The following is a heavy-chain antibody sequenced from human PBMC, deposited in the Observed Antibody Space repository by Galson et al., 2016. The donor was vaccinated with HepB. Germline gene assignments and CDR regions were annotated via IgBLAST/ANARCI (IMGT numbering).Heavy chain of an antibody. V-gene: IGHV4-61*01. J-gene: IGHJ6*02. CDR3: ASYYGDFGMDV. Sequence: SETLSLTCTVSGGSVSSGSYYWSWIRQPPGKGLELIGYIYYTGTTNYNPSLKSRVTISVDTSKNQFSLKLNSVPAADTAVYYCASYYGDFGMDVWGQGTTVTVSS. CDR2: IYYTGTT. CDR1: GGSVSSGSYY. D-gene: IGHD4-17*01.